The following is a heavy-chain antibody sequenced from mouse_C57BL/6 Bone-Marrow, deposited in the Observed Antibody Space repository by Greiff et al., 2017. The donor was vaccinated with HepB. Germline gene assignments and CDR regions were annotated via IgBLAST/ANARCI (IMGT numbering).Heavy chain of an antibody. V-gene: IGHV1-4*01. Sequence: QVQLKESGAELARPGASVKMSCKASGYTFTSYTMHWVKQRPGQGLEWIGYINPSSGYTKYNQKFKDKATLTADKSSSTAYMQLSSLTSEDSAVYYCARGARFWFAYWGQGTLVTVSA. CDR1: GYTFTSYT. CDR2: INPSSGYT. J-gene: IGHJ3*01. CDR3: ARGARFWFAY.